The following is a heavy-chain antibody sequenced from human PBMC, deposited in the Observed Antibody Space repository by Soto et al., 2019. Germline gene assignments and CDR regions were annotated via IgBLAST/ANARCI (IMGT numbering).Heavy chain of an antibody. CDR1: GFTFSSYG. Sequence: GGSLRLSCAASGFTFSSYGMHWVRQAPGKGLEWVAVIWYDGSNKYYADSVKGRFTISRDNSKNTLYLQMNSLRAEDTAVYYCARDPLGYYDSSGYQAAEAFDIWGQGTMVTVSS. CDR3: ARDPLGYYDSSGYQAAEAFDI. V-gene: IGHV3-33*01. D-gene: IGHD3-22*01. CDR2: IWYDGSNK. J-gene: IGHJ3*02.